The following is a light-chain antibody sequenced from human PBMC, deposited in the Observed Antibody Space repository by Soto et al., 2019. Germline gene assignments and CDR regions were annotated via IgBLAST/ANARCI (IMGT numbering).Light chain of an antibody. CDR2: GAS. Sequence: EIVMTQSPATLSVSPGERATLSCSASQSVGSDLAWYQQKPGQAPRLVIYGASSRATGIPDRFSGSGSGTDFTLTISRLESEDFAVYYCQQYGSSPWTFGQGTKVDIK. J-gene: IGKJ1*01. CDR3: QQYGSSPWT. V-gene: IGKV3-20*01. CDR1: QSVGSD.